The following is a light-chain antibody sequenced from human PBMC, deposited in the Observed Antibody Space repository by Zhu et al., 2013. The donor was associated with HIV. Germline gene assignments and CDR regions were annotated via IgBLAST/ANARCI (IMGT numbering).Light chain of an antibody. J-gene: IGLJ3*02. CDR3: MSYTTGSTWV. Sequence: QSGLTQPPSASGSPGQSVTISCSGPISDVVAYDSVSWYQQHPGAAPKLIIYDVTKRPSGVPDRFSGSKSGNVASLTVSGLQAEDEADYYCMSYTTGSTWVFGGGTKLTVL. CDR1: ISDVVAYDS. V-gene: IGLV2-8*01. CDR2: DVT.